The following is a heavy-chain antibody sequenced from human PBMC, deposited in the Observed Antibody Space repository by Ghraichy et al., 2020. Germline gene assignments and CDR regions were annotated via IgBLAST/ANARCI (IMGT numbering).Heavy chain of an antibody. J-gene: IGHJ6*02. CDR1: GFTFSNCA. CDR3: AKEGGELYNHNGMDV. Sequence: GESLNISCEASGFTFSNCAMSWVRQAPGKGLEWVSVISGSGASTYYADSVRGRFTIFRDNFKSTLYLQMNGLRGEDTAAYYCAKEGGELYNHNGMDVWGQGTTVTVSS. V-gene: IGHV3-23*01. D-gene: IGHD3-16*01. CDR2: ISGSGAST.